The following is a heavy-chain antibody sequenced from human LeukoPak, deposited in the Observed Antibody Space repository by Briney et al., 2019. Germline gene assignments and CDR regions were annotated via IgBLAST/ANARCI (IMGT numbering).Heavy chain of an antibody. J-gene: IGHJ6*03. CDR3: ARTTEGGYTYNYFYYYYMDV. CDR2: INPNSGGT. D-gene: IGHD5-18*01. CDR1: GYTFTGYY. Sequence: ASVKVSCKASGYTFTGYYMHWVRQAPGQGLEWMGWINPNSGGTNYAQKFQGRVTMTRDTSISTAYMDLSRLRSDDTAVYYCARTTEGGYTYNYFYYYYMDVWGKGTTVTISS. V-gene: IGHV1-2*02.